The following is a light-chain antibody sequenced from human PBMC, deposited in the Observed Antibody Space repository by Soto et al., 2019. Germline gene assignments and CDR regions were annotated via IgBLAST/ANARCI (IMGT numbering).Light chain of an antibody. CDR2: EVN. V-gene: IGLV2-14*01. J-gene: IGLJ1*01. CDR3: ASFRSGTILV. Sequence: ALTQPASVSGSPGQSVTISCTGPRSDIGDSNFISWYQHSPGKAPRLLIYEVNNRPSGVSKRFSGSKAGKTASLTISGLLDDDEADYFCASFRSGTILVFGSGTKVTVL. CDR1: RSDIGDSNF.